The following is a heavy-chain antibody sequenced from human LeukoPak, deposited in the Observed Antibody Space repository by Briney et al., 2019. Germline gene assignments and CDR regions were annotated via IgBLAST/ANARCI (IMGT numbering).Heavy chain of an antibody. Sequence: GGSLRLSCAASGFTFDDYAMHWVRQAPGKGLEWVSGVSWNSGSIGYADSVKGRFTISRDNAKNSLYLQMNSLRAEDMALYYCSRSSWYENAFDIWGQGTMVTVSS. V-gene: IGHV3-9*03. CDR2: VSWNSGSI. CDR3: SRSSWYENAFDI. J-gene: IGHJ3*02. D-gene: IGHD6-13*01. CDR1: GFTFDDYA.